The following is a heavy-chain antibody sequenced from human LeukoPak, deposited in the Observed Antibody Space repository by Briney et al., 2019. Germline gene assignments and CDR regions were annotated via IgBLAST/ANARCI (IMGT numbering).Heavy chain of an antibody. CDR2: ISAYNGNT. J-gene: IGHJ4*02. Sequence: ASVKVSCKASGYAFTSYGISWVRQAPGQGLEWMGWISAYNGNTNYAQKLQGRVTMTTDTSTSTAYMELRSLRSDDTAVHYCARDRYVWGSYRIFDYWGQGTLVTVSS. CDR1: GYAFTSYG. CDR3: ARDRYVWGSYRIFDY. D-gene: IGHD3-16*02. V-gene: IGHV1-18*01.